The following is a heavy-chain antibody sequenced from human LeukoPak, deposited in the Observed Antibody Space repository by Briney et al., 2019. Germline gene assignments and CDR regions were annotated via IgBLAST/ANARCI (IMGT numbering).Heavy chain of an antibody. CDR2: ITGGGDTT. CDR3: ARRDRGNWHFDY. CDR1: GFSFSSYA. D-gene: IGHD1-1*01. Sequence: GGSLRLSCAASGFSFSSYAMSWVRQAPGKGLEWVSSITGGGDTTHYAASVQGRFTISRDNSKNTLYLQMNSLRAEDTAVYHCARRDRGNWHFDYWGQGTLVTVSS. J-gene: IGHJ4*02. V-gene: IGHV3-23*01.